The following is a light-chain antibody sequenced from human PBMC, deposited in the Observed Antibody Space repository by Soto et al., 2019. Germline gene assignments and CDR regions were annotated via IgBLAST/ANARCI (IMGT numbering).Light chain of an antibody. Sequence: DIQMTQSPSTLPASVGDRVTITCRASQSISTYLNWYQQKAGLAPKLLIYAASSLQSGVPSRFSGSGSGTDFTLTISSLQPEDFATYYCQQSYSTPLTFXGGTKVDIK. J-gene: IGKJ4*01. CDR3: QQSYSTPLT. CDR1: QSISTY. V-gene: IGKV1-39*01. CDR2: AAS.